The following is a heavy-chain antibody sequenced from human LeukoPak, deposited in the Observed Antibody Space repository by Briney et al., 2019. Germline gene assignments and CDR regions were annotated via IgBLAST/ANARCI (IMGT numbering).Heavy chain of an antibody. CDR2: IKTKSDGGTT. J-gene: IGHJ4*02. Sequence: GGSLRLSCAASGFTFSNAWINWVRQAPGKGLEWVARIKTKSDGGTTDYAAPVKGRFTISRDDSKNTLYLQMNSLKTEDTAVYYCTTDLVSWIPFDYWGQGTLVTVSS. D-gene: IGHD4-23*01. CDR3: TTDLVSWIPFDY. V-gene: IGHV3-15*01. CDR1: GFTFSNAW.